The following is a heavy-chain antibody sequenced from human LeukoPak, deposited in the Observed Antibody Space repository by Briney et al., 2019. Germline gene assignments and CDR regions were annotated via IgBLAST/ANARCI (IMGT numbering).Heavy chain of an antibody. CDR3: ARDASSSWSHGWFDP. V-gene: IGHV4-38-2*02. CDR2: IYHSGST. D-gene: IGHD6-13*01. Sequence: SETLSLTCTVSGYSISSGYYWGWIRQPPGKGLEWIGSIYHSGSTYYNPSLKSRVTISVDTSKNQFSLKLSSVTAADTAVYYCARDASSSWSHGWFDPWGQGTLVTVSS. CDR1: GYSISSGYY. J-gene: IGHJ5*02.